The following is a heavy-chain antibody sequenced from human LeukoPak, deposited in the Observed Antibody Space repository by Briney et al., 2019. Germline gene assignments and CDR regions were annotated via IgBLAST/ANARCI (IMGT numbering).Heavy chain of an antibody. CDR3: ARTRYYYDSSGYYWGVYYFDY. J-gene: IGHJ4*02. Sequence: SETLSLTCAVSGYSISSGYYRGWTRQPPGKGLEWIGSIYHSGSTYYNPSLKSRVTISVDTSKNQFSLKLSSVTAADTAVYYCARTRYYYDSSGYYWGVYYFDYWGQGTLVTVSS. CDR2: IYHSGST. D-gene: IGHD3-22*01. CDR1: GYSISSGYY. V-gene: IGHV4-38-2*01.